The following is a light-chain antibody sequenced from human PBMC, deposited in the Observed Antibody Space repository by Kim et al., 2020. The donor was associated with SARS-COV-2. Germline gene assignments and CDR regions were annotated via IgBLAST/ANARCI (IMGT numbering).Light chain of an antibody. V-gene: IGKV3-20*01. CDR2: GAS. Sequence: EIVLTQSPGTLSLSPGERATLSCWASQSVSSSYLAWYQQKPGQAPRLLIYGASSRATGIPDRFSGSGSGTDFTLTISRLEPEDFAVYYCQLYGSSPKTFGQGTRVDIK. CDR3: QLYGSSPKT. CDR1: QSVSSSY. J-gene: IGKJ1*01.